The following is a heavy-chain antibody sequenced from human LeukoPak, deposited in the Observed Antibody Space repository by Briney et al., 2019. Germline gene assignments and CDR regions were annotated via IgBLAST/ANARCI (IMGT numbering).Heavy chain of an antibody. CDR3: ASFPRGSAPFPDAFDI. V-gene: IGHV1-18*01. D-gene: IGHD2-15*01. CDR2: ISAYNGNT. CDR1: GYIFTSYG. J-gene: IGHJ3*02. Sequence: GASVKVSCKASGYIFTSYGISWVRQAPGQGLEWMGWISAYNGNTNYAQKLQGRVTMTTDTSTSTAYMELRSLRSDDTAVYYCASFPRGSAPFPDAFDIWGQGKMVTVFS.